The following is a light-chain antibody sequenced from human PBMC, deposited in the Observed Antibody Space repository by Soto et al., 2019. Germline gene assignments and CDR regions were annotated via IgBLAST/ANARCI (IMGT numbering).Light chain of an antibody. V-gene: IGKV1-33*01. CDR2: DAS. CDR3: QQYDSLPPT. Sequence: DIQMTQSPSSLSASVGDRVTITCQASHDIRKYLNWYQEKPGKAPKLLIYDASNLQTGVPSRFSGSGSGIHFTFTISSLQPEDIATYYCQQYDSLPPTFGQGTRLDIK. CDR1: HDIRKY. J-gene: IGKJ5*01.